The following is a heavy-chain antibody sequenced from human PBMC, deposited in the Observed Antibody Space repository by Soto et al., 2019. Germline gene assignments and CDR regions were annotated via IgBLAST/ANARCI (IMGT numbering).Heavy chain of an antibody. CDR2: ISYDGSNK. D-gene: IGHD1-26*01. CDR3: ARDSGASYTGGYYYGMDV. CDR1: GFTFSSYA. J-gene: IGHJ6*02. Sequence: QVQLVESGGGVVQPGRSLRLSCAASGFTFSSYAMHWVRQAPGKGLEWVAVISYDGSNKYYADSVKGRFTISRDNSKNTLYLKMNSLRAEDTAVYYCARDSGASYTGGYYYGMDVWGQGTTVTVSS. V-gene: IGHV3-30-3*01.